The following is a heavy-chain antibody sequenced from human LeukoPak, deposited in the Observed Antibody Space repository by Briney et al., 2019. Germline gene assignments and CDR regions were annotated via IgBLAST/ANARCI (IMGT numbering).Heavy chain of an antibody. V-gene: IGHV4-59*01. CDR1: GGSISSYY. CDR2: IYYSGST. Sequence: SETLSLTCTVSGGSISSYYWSWIRQPPGKGLGWIGYIYYSGSTNYNPSLKSRVTISVDTSKNQFSLKLSSVTAADTAVYYCARVDTAILPYFDYWGQGTLVTVSS. CDR3: ARVDTAILPYFDY. J-gene: IGHJ4*02. D-gene: IGHD5-18*01.